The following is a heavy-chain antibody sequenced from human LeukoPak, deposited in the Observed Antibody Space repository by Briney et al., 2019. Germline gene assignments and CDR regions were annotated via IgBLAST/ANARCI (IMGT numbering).Heavy chain of an antibody. CDR1: GYTFTRYW. CDR2: IHPGDSDT. CDR3: ARRDCGGDCYSQSWLDP. J-gene: IGHJ5*02. D-gene: IGHD2-21*02. V-gene: IGHV5-51*01. Sequence: GESLKFSCKASGYTFTRYWIAWVRQMPGKRLEWMGIIHPGDSDTSYSPSLQGQVTISADTSVSTAYVQWSSLRASDTAMYYCARRDCGGDCYSQSWLDPWGQGTLVTVSS.